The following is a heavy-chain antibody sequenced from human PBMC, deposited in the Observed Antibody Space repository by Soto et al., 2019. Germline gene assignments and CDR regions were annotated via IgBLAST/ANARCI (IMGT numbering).Heavy chain of an antibody. J-gene: IGHJ4*02. Sequence: QVPLVQSGAEVKKPGASVKVSCKAFGYTFPNYGITWVRQAPGQGLEWMGWISAYKTNIKYAQKFQGRVTLTTDTSTSTAYMELRSLRSDDTAIYYCARDLDGSGAYYTDFWGQGTLVTVSS. CDR2: ISAYKTNI. CDR1: GYTFPNYG. D-gene: IGHD3-10*01. CDR3: ARDLDGSGAYYTDF. V-gene: IGHV1-18*01.